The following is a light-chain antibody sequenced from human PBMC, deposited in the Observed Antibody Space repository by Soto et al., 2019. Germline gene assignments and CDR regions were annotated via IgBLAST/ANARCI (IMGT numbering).Light chain of an antibody. CDR2: EVS. Sequence: QSVLTQPASVSGSPGQSITISCTGTSSEVGNYKYVSWYQQHPAKPPKLMIYEVSNRPSGVSNRFSGSKSGNTASLTISGLQAEDETDYYCFSYTSSGTYVFGTGTKVTVL. J-gene: IGLJ1*01. CDR1: SSEVGNYKY. V-gene: IGLV2-14*01. CDR3: FSYTSSGTYV.